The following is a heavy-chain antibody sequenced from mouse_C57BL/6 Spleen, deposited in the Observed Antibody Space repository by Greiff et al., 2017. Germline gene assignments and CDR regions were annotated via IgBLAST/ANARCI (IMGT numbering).Heavy chain of an antibody. Sequence: EVKLMESGPELVKPGASVKISCKASGYSFTGYYMNWVKQSPEKSLEWIGEINPSTGGTTYNQKFKAKATLTVDKSCSTAYMQLKSLTSEDSAVYYCARGPFITTVVATRYFDVWGTGTTVTVSS. V-gene: IGHV1-42*01. J-gene: IGHJ1*03. CDR3: ARGPFITTVVATRYFDV. CDR2: INPSTGGT. CDR1: GYSFTGYY. D-gene: IGHD1-1*01.